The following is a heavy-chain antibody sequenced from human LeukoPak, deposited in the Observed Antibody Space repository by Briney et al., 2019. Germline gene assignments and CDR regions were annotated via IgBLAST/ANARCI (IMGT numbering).Heavy chain of an antibody. CDR1: GYTFTDYY. D-gene: IGHD2-8*01. J-gene: IGHJ4*02. Sequence: GASVKVSCKASGYTFTDYYMHWVRQAPGQGLEWMGWINPNSGGTNYAQNFQGRVTMTRDTSISTAYMELSRLRSDDTAVYYCARDSDCTNGVCYRTDLDYWGQGTLVTVSS. CDR2: INPNSGGT. V-gene: IGHV1-2*02. CDR3: ARDSDCTNGVCYRTDLDY.